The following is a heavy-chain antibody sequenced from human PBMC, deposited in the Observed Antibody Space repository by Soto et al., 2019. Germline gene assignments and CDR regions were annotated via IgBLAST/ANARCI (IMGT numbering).Heavy chain of an antibody. CDR2: ISAYNGNT. V-gene: IGHV1-18*01. Sequence: ASVKVSCKASGYTFTSYGISWVRQAPGQGLEWMGWISAYNGNTNYAQKLQGRVTMTTDTSTSTAYMELRSLRSDDTAVYYCARVTVVPAALGLDAFDIWGQGTMVTVS. CDR1: GYTFTSYG. J-gene: IGHJ3*02. CDR3: ARVTVVPAALGLDAFDI. D-gene: IGHD2-2*01.